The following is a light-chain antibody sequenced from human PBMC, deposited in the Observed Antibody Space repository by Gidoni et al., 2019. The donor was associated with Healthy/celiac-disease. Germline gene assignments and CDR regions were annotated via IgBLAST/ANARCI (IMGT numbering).Light chain of an antibody. CDR3: QSYDSSLRVV. CDR1: SSNIGAGYD. CDR2: GNS. V-gene: IGLV1-40*01. J-gene: IGLJ3*02. Sequence: QSVLTQPPSASGAPGQRVTIPCTGSSSNIGAGYDVHWYQQLPGTAPKLLIYGNSNRPSGVPDRFSGSKSGTSASLAITGLQAEDEADYYCQSYDSSLRVVFGGGTKLTV.